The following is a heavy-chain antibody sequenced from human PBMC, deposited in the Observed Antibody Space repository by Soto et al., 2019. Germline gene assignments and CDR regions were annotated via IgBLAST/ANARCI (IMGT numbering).Heavy chain of an antibody. D-gene: IGHD3-16*01. CDR1: SGSIFTTNW. CDR2: IYHSGSP. CDR3: AREPDVATAKVGGGYVFDV. J-gene: IGHJ3*01. V-gene: IGHV4-4*02. Sequence: QVQLQESGPGLVKPSGTLSLTCAASSGSIFTTNWWSWVRQSPGRGLQWIGDIYHSGSPKYNPSLKSRVSISIYKSKDRFFLNLTSVTAADTAVYYCAREPDVATAKVGGGYVFDVWGQGTMVTVSS.